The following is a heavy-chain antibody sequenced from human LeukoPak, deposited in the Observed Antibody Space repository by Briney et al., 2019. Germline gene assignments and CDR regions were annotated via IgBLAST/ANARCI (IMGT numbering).Heavy chain of an antibody. CDR1: GGSISSYF. V-gene: IGHV4-59*08. CDR3: ARGGELMNY. J-gene: IGHJ4*02. D-gene: IGHD1-26*01. CDR2: IYYSGST. Sequence: IPSETLSLTCIVSGGSISSYFWSWIRQPPGKGLEWIGHIYYSGSTAYNPSLKSRVTISLDTSKNQFSLRLSSVTAADTAVYYCARGGELMNYWGQGTLVTVSS.